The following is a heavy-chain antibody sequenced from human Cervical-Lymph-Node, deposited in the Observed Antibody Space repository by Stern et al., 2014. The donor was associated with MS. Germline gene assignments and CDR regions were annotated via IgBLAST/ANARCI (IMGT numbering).Heavy chain of an antibody. D-gene: IGHD6-19*01. J-gene: IGHJ4*02. CDR1: GGTFSNYA. CDR3: ASLLGRIAVASVDY. Sequence: VQLVESGAEVKKPGSSVKVSCKASGGTFSNYAISWVRQAPGQGLEWMGWIIPIVGTANYAQKFQGRVTITADESTSTTYMELSSLRSEDTAVYYCASLLGRIAVASVDYWGQGTLVTVSS. V-gene: IGHV1-69*01. CDR2: IIPIVGTA.